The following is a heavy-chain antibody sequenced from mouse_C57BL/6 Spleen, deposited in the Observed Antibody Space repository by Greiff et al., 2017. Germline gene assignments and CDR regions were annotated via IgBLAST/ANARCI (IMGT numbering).Heavy chain of an antibody. CDR1: GFTFSNYW. D-gene: IGHD2-5*01. J-gene: IGHJ4*01. Sequence: EVKLVESGGGLVQPGGSMKLSCVASGFTFSNYWMNWVRQSPEKGLEWVAQIRLKSDNYATHYAESVKGRFTISRDDSKSSVYLQMNNLRAEDTGIYYCTADYSNYEGDAMDYWGQGTSVTVSS. CDR3: TADYSNYEGDAMDY. V-gene: IGHV6-3*01. CDR2: IRLKSDNYAT.